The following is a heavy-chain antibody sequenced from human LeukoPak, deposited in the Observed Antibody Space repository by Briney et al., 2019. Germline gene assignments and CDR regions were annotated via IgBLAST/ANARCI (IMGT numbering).Heavy chain of an antibody. V-gene: IGHV3-7*01. CDR3: ARDLFSGSYYEDF. Sequence: GGSLRLSCAASGFTFSSYGMHWVRQAPGKGLEWVANIDQDGSSKYYVDSVKGRFSISRDDAKTSLYLQMNSLRAEDTAVYYCARDLFSGSYYEDFWGQGTLVTVSS. CDR1: GFTFSSYG. J-gene: IGHJ4*02. CDR2: IDQDGSSK. D-gene: IGHD1-26*01.